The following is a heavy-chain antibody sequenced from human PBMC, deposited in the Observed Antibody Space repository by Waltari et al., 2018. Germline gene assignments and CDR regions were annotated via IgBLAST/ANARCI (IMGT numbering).Heavy chain of an antibody. D-gene: IGHD6-13*01. J-gene: IGHJ3*02. CDR2: IYSGGST. V-gene: IGHV3-53*01. CDR3: ARDRGSSSWSTDAFDI. CDR1: GFTVSSNY. Sequence: EVQLVESGGGLIQPGGSLRLSCAASGFTVSSNYMSWVRQAPGKGLEWVSGIYSGGSTYYADSVKGRFTISRDNSKNTLYLQMNSLRAEDTAVYYCARDRGSSSWSTDAFDIWGQGTMVTVSS.